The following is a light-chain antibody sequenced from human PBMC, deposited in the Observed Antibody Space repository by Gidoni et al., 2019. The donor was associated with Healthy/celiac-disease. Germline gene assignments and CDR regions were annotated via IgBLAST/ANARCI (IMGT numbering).Light chain of an antibody. CDR1: QSISSY. J-gene: IGKJ3*01. CDR2: AAS. CDR3: QQSYSTPFT. V-gene: IGKV1-39*01. Sequence: DIQLTPSPSSLSASVGDRVTITCRASQSISSYLNWYQQKPGKAPKLLIYAASSLQSGVPSRFSGSGSGTDCTLTISSLQPEDFATYYCQQSYSTPFTFGPXTKVDIK.